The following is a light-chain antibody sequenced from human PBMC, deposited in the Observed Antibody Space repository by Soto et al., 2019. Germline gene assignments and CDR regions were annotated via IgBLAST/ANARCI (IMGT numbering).Light chain of an antibody. CDR1: QNVNSN. CDR3: QHYSKWPIT. V-gene: IGKV3-15*01. CDR2: GIS. Sequence: EMVMTQSPAILSVSPGESATLSCRASQNVNSNYLAWYQQHPGQPPRLLIYGISTRATGIPASFSGSGSGTVFSLTISRLQSEDFAVYYCQHYSKWPITFGPGTRLEIK. J-gene: IGKJ5*01.